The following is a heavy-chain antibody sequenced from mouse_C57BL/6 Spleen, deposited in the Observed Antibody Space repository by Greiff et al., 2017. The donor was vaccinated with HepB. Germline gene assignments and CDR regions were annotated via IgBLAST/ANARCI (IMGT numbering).Heavy chain of an antibody. CDR1: GYTFTDYY. CDR3: ARWDLLLRSWFAY. D-gene: IGHD1-1*01. J-gene: IGHJ3*01. Sequence: EVQLQQSGPELVKPGASVKISCKASGYTFTDYYMNWVKQSHGKSLEWIGDINPNNGGTSYNQKFKGKATLTVDKSSGTAYMELRSLTSEDSAVYYCARWDLLLRSWFAYWGQGTLVTVSA. CDR2: INPNNGGT. V-gene: IGHV1-26*01.